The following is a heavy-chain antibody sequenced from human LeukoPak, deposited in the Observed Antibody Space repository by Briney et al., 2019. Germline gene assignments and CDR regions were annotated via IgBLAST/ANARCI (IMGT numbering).Heavy chain of an antibody. CDR3: ARTTMVRGVIWGIQRRRQNDAFDI. V-gene: IGHV4-34*01. Sequence: KSSETLSLTCAVYGGSFSGYYWSWIRQPPGKGLEWIGEINHSGSTNYNPSLKSRVTISVDTSKNQFSLKLSSVTAADTAVYYCARTTMVRGVIWGIQRRRQNDAFDIWGQGTMVTVSS. D-gene: IGHD3-10*01. J-gene: IGHJ3*02. CDR1: GGSFSGYY. CDR2: INHSGST.